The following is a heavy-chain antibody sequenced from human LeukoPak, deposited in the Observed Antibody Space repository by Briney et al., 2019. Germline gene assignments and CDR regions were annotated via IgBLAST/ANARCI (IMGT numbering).Heavy chain of an antibody. J-gene: IGHJ5*02. CDR1: GGSFSGYY. V-gene: IGHV4-34*01. Sequence: SETLSLTCAVYGGSFSGYYWSWIRQPPGKGLEWIGEINHSGSTNYNPSLKSRVTVSVHTSKNQFSLKLSSVTAADTAIYYCARGRFNWNPWGQGTLVTVSS. D-gene: IGHD1-20*01. CDR2: INHSGST. CDR3: ARGRFNWNP.